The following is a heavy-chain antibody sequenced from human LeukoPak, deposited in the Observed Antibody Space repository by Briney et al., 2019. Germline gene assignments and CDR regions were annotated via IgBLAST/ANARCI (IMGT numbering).Heavy chain of an antibody. CDR3: TRHNYDRSGYGAFDI. D-gene: IGHD3-22*01. CDR2: IRSKTNNYAT. Sequence: GGSLRLSCAASGFTFSGSDIHWVRQASGKGLEWGGHIRSKTNNYATADAASVTGRFTFSRDDSKNTAYIQMNSLKTEDTAVYYCTRHNYDRSGYGAFDIWGQGTMVTVSS. CDR1: GFTFSGSD. V-gene: IGHV3-73*01. J-gene: IGHJ3*02.